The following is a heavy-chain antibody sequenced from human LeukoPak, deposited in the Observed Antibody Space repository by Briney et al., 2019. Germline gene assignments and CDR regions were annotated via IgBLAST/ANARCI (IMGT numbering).Heavy chain of an antibody. Sequence: PGGSLRLSCAASGFTFSNYGMHWVRQTPGKGLEWVAFIRYDGSQKYFADSVKGRFTISRDNSKNTLYLQMNSLRAEDTAVYYCAKERGYSYGDLDYWGQGTLVTVSS. CDR2: IRYDGSQK. CDR3: AKERGYSYGDLDY. J-gene: IGHJ4*02. D-gene: IGHD5-18*01. CDR1: GFTFSNYG. V-gene: IGHV3-30*02.